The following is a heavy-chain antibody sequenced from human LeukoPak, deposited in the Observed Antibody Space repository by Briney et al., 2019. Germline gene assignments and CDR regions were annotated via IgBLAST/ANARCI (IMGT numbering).Heavy chain of an antibody. CDR3: ARSYYYDSSGYFDY. CDR1: GGSFSGYY. J-gene: IGHJ4*02. V-gene: IGHV4-34*01. D-gene: IGHD3-22*01. Sequence: SETLSLTCAVYGGSFSGYYWSWIRQPPGKGLEWIGEINHSGSTNYTPSPKSRVTISVDTSKNQFSLKLSSVTAADTAVYYCARSYYYDSSGYFDYWGQGTLVTVSS. CDR2: INHSGST.